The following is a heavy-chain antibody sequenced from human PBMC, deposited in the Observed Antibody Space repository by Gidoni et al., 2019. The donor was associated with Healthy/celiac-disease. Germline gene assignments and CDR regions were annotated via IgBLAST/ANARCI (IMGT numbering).Heavy chain of an antibody. J-gene: IGHJ4*02. CDR2: INSDGSST. V-gene: IGHV3-74*01. Sequence: EVQLVESGGGLVQPGGSLRLSCAASGFTFSSYWMHWVRQAPGKGLVWVSRINSDGSSTSYADSVKGRFTISRDNAKNTLYMQMNSLRAEDTAVYYCARGRNWNDVVYFDYWGQGTLVTVSS. D-gene: IGHD1-20*01. CDR3: ARGRNWNDVVYFDY. CDR1: GFTFSSYW.